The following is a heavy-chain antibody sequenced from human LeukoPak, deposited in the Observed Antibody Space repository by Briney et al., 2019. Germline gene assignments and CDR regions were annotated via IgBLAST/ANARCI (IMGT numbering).Heavy chain of an antibody. CDR3: AKDGQYSSSSPYYFDY. CDR1: GFPFSSYA. J-gene: IGHJ4*02. V-gene: IGHV3-23*01. D-gene: IGHD6-6*01. Sequence: GGSLRLSCAASGFPFSSYAMSWVRQAPGKGLEWVSGISSSGGSTYYADSVKGRFTISRDNSKNTLYLQMNSLRAEDPAVYYCAKDGQYSSSSPYYFDYWGQGTLVTVSS. CDR2: ISSSGGST.